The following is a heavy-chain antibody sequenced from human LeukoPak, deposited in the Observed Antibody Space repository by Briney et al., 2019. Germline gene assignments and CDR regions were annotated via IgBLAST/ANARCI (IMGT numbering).Heavy chain of an antibody. CDR3: ARGSPSGDIVVVPAAMKSAVWFDP. Sequence: PSETLSLTCAVYGGSFSGYYWSWIRQPPGKGLEWIGEINHSGSTNYNPSLKSRVTISVDTSKNQFSLKLSSVTAADTAVYYCARGSPSGDIVVVPAAMKSAVWFDPWGQGTLVIVSS. CDR2: INHSGST. CDR1: GGSFSGYY. D-gene: IGHD2-2*01. J-gene: IGHJ5*02. V-gene: IGHV4-34*01.